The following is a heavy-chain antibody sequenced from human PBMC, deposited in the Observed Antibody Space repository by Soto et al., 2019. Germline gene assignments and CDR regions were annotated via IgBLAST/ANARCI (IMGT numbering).Heavy chain of an antibody. J-gene: IGHJ5*02. CDR3: ASLHGARFDP. V-gene: IGHV4-4*08. Sequence: QVQLQESGPGLVKPSETLSLTCTVSGGSISTNYWSWIRQPPGKGLEWIGYISSSGYTNYNASLKSRITIEIDTSKNQFSLKLTSVTAADPAVYYCASLHGARFDPWGQGTLVTVSS. D-gene: IGHD4-17*01. CDR2: ISSSGYT. CDR1: GGSISTNY.